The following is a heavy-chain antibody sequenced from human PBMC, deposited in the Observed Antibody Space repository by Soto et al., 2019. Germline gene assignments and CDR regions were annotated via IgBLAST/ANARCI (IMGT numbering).Heavy chain of an antibody. J-gene: IGHJ4*02. D-gene: IGHD5-18*01. CDR2: SHQSGNT. CDR3: ATRDTGRVY. CDR1: GVSIGSHDW. Sequence: QVQLQESGPGLVKPSGTLSLTCAVSGVSIGSHDWWTWVRQPPGKGLEWIGESHQSGNTNYNSSLESRVTISLDKSKTHFARQLSSVTVADTAVYYCATRDTGRVYWGQGTLVTVSS. V-gene: IGHV4-4*02.